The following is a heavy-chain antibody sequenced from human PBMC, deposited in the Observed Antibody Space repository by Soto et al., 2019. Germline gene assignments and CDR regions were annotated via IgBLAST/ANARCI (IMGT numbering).Heavy chain of an antibody. D-gene: IGHD4-17*01. CDR3: ARDLPNQYGDYAGFDP. CDR2: IYYSGST. J-gene: IGHJ5*02. V-gene: IGHV4-59*01. CDR1: GGSISSYY. Sequence: QVQLQESGPGLVKPSETLSLTCTVSGGSISSYYWSWIRQPPGKGLEWIGYIYYSGSTNYNPSLKSRVTISVDTSKNQFSLKLSSVTAADTAVYYCARDLPNQYGDYAGFDPWGQGTLVTVSS.